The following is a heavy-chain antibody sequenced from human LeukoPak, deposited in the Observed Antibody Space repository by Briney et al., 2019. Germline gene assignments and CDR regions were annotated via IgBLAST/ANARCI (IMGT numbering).Heavy chain of an antibody. D-gene: IGHD3-16*01. Sequence: SETLSLTCAVYGGSFSGYYWSWIRQPPGKGLEWIGSIYYSGSTYYNPSLKSRVTISVDTSKNQFSLKLSSVTAADTAVYYCARQRWGDGLDPLFDIWGQGTMVTVSS. CDR3: ARQRWGDGLDPLFDI. CDR2: IYYSGST. J-gene: IGHJ3*02. V-gene: IGHV4-34*01. CDR1: GGSFSGYY.